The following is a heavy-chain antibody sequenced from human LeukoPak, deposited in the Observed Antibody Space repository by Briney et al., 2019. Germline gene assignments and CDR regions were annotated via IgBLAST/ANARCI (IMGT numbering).Heavy chain of an antibody. J-gene: IGHJ4*02. CDR1: GFTFSSYV. D-gene: IGHD3-22*01. Sequence: GGSLRLSCAASGFTFSSYVMYWDRQAPGKGLEYVSSISSNGGSTYYANSVKGRFTISRDNSKNTLYLQMGSLRAEDMAVYYCARGGQSKYDSSGYLNYFDYWGQGTLVTVSS. V-gene: IGHV3-64*01. CDR3: ARGGQSKYDSSGYLNYFDY. CDR2: ISSNGGST.